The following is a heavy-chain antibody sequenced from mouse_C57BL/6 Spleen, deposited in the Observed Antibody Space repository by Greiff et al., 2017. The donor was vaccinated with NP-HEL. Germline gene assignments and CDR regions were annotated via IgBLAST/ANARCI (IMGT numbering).Heavy chain of an antibody. CDR3: ARGSGYGNYFDY. CDR2: IYPGSGST. Sequence: QVQLQQSGAELVKPGASVKMSCKASGYTFTSYWITWVKQRPGQGLEWIGDIYPGSGSTNYNEKFKSKATLTVDTSSSTAYMQLSSLTSEDSAVYYCARGSGYGNYFDYWGQGTTLTVSS. D-gene: IGHD2-1*01. CDR1: GYTFTSYW. V-gene: IGHV1-55*01. J-gene: IGHJ2*01.